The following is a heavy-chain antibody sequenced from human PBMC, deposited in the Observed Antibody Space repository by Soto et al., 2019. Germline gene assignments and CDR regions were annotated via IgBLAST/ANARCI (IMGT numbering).Heavy chain of an antibody. CDR2: ISTKIGNT. Sequence: QAQLVQSGAEVQKPGASVKVSCTASGYTFTSYGVSWVRQAPGQGLEWMGWISTKIGNTNYAQKLQGRVTMTTDAYTSTAYMELRSLRSDDTAVYYCARDRGGGMDVWGQGTTVTVSS. CDR3: ARDRGGGMDV. J-gene: IGHJ6*02. V-gene: IGHV1-18*04. CDR1: GYTFTSYG. D-gene: IGHD3-10*01.